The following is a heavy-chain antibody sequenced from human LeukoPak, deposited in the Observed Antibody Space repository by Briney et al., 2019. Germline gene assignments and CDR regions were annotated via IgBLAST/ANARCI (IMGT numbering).Heavy chain of an antibody. J-gene: IGHJ6*04. CDR3: AILGDCSSTSCYYNDYYGMDV. D-gene: IGHD2-2*01. Sequence: SVKVSCKASGGTFSSYAISWVRQAPGQGLEWMEGIIPIFGTANYAQKFQGRVTITADESTSTAYMELSSLRSEDTAVYYCAILGDCSSTSCYYNDYYGMDVWGKGTTVTVSS. V-gene: IGHV1-69*01. CDR2: IIPIFGTA. CDR1: GGTFSSYA.